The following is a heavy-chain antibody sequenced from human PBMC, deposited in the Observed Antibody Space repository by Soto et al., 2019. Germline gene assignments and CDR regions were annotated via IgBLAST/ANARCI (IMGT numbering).Heavy chain of an antibody. CDR1: GGSISNGGYY. J-gene: IGHJ5*02. CDR3: ARAGGAGAGHDWFDP. Sequence: QVQLQKSGPGLVRPSQSLSVTCAVSGGSISNGGYYWSWIRQHPGKGLEWMGYTHYSGSTYYNPSLRSRLNISIDTSKNQLSLRLNSVTVADTAVYYCARAGGAGAGHDWFDPWGQGTLVTVSS. V-gene: IGHV4-31*11. D-gene: IGHD6-13*01. CDR2: THYSGST.